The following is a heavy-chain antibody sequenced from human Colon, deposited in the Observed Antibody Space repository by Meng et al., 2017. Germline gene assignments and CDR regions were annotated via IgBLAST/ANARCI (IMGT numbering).Heavy chain of an antibody. CDR3: ARGNVIWLGDFQRKGVLDS. V-gene: IGHV4-59*01. CDR2: LHYSGST. Sequence: SETLSLTCNVSGVSISNYYWKWVRQPPGKGLEWIGYLHYSGSTKYKPSLKSRVTISGDTSKNQFSLTLTSVTAADTAVYYCARGNVIWLGDFQRKGVLDSWGQSTRVTVSS. CDR1: GVSISNYY. J-gene: IGHJ1*01. D-gene: IGHD3-10*01.